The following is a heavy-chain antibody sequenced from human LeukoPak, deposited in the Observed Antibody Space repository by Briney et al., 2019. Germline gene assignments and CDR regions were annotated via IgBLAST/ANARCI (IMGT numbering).Heavy chain of an antibody. CDR1: GFTFSSYW. J-gene: IGHJ3*02. D-gene: IGHD3-10*01. Sequence: GGSLRLSCAASGFTFSSYWMSWVRQAPGKGREGVANIKQDGSEKYYVDSVKGRFTISRDNAKNSLYLQMNSLRAEDTAVYYCASLYGSNDAFDIWGQGTMVTVSS. CDR3: ASLYGSNDAFDI. V-gene: IGHV3-7*01. CDR2: IKQDGSEK.